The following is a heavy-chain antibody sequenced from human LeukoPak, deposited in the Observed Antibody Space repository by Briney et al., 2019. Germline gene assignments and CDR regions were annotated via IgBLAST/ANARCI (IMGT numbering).Heavy chain of an antibody. D-gene: IGHD6-13*01. CDR3: ARVAAAGTYYFDY. Sequence: ASVKVSCKASGYTFNRNDISWVRQAPGQGLEWMGWISAYNGNTNYAQKLQGRVTMTTDTSTNTAYMELRSLRSDDTAIYYCARVAAAGTYYFDYWGQGTLVTVSS. V-gene: IGHV1-18*01. CDR1: GYTFNRND. J-gene: IGHJ4*02. CDR2: ISAYNGNT.